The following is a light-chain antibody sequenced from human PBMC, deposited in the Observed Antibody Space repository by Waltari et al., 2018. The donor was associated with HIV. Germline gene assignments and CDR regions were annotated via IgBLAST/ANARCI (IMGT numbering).Light chain of an antibody. CDR3: CSYSDSGTIL. V-gene: IGLV2-14*03. CDR1: SSDIGSFDY. Sequence: SALTQPASVSGSPGQSITISCLGASSDIGSFDYVSWYQQHPDKAPKLILYDVTYRPSGVSGRVSGSRSGSMASLTISGLQPEDEADYFCCSYSDSGTILFGGGTRVTVL. CDR2: DVT. J-gene: IGLJ2*01.